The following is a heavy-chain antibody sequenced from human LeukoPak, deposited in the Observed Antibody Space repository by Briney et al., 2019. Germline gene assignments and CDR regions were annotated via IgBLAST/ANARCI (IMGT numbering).Heavy chain of an antibody. CDR2: VSCFNGDT. J-gene: IGHJ4*02. D-gene: IGHD6-19*01. V-gene: IGHV1-18*01. Sequence: ASVTVSFKGSGYTSNHHGISWVRQAPGQGGEWMGWVSCFNGDTHYAQKFQGRVTMTRDTSTTTAYMELRSLRSDDTALYYCARDPTNTSGRYAYFDFWGQGTLVTVSS. CDR1: GYTSNHHG. CDR3: ARDPTNTSGRYAYFDF.